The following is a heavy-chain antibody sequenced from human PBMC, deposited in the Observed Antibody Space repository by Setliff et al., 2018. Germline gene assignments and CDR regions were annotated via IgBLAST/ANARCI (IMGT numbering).Heavy chain of an antibody. CDR3: ARGGTYRYFDY. CDR2: VYYSGTA. J-gene: IGHJ4*02. V-gene: IGHV4-59*01. CDR1: GGSFSTYY. Sequence: SETLSLTCNVSGGSFSTYYWSWIRQPPGKGLEWIGHVYYSGTANYNPPLKSRVTVSVDTSNHRFSLRLRSVTAADTAVYYCARGGTYRYFDYWGQGALVTVSS. D-gene: IGHD5-12*01.